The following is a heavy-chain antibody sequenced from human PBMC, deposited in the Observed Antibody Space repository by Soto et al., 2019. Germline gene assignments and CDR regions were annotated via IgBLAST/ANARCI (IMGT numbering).Heavy chain of an antibody. CDR1: GGTFSSYA. CDR3: AGGVSVGHYGDYEEVRLDP. J-gene: IGHJ5*02. D-gene: IGHD4-17*01. Sequence: QVQLVQSGAEVKKPGSSVKVSCKASGGTFSSYAISWVRQAPGQGLEWMGGIIPIFGTANYAQKFQGRVTITADESTGTAYMELGSLRSEDTAVYYCAGGVSVGHYGDYEEVRLDPGGQGTLVTVSS. V-gene: IGHV1-69*12. CDR2: IIPIFGTA.